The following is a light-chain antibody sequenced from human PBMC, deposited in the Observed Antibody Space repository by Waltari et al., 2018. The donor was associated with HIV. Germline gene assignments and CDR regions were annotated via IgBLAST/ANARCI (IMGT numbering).Light chain of an antibody. J-gene: IGLJ2*01. V-gene: IGLV2-11*01. CDR1: SSDVGGYNH. Sequence: QSALTQPRSVSGSLGQSVTISCTVISSDVGGYNHVSWYQQHPGKAPQLLIFDVTKRPSVVPDRFSGSKSGDTASLTISGLQSEDEADYYCCSYAGSYDFDVVFGGGTNLTVL. CDR2: DVT. CDR3: CSYAGSYDFDVV.